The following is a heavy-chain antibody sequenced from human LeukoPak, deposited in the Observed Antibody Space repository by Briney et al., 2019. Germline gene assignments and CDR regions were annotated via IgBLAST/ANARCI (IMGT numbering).Heavy chain of an antibody. CDR3: ARHETYYYYYGMDV. Sequence: PGESLKISCKGSGYSFTSYWISWGRQMPGKGLEWMGRIDPSDSYTNYSPSFQGHVTISADKSISTAYLQWSSLKASDTAMYYCARHETYYYYYGMDVWGQGTTVTVSS. CDR1: GYSFTSYW. CDR2: IDPSDSYT. J-gene: IGHJ6*02. V-gene: IGHV5-10-1*01.